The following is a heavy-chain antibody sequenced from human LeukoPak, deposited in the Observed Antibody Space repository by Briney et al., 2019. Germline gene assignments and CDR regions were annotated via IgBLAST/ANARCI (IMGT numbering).Heavy chain of an antibody. V-gene: IGHV3-23*01. CDR1: GFNLHLHA. CDR3: TKDLILPAYQPFDY. D-gene: IGHD3-9*01. CDR2: IRSDSSTT. Sequence: GGSLRLSCAASGFNLHLHAMSWVRQTPGKGLEWVADIRSDSSTTAYADSVKGRFTISRDNSKMTLYLQMDSLRAEDTAVYYCTKDLILPAYQPFDYWGPGTLVTVFS. J-gene: IGHJ4*02.